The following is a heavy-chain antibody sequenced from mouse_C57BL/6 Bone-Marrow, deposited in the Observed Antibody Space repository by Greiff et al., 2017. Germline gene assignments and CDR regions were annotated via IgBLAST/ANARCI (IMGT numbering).Heavy chain of an antibody. J-gene: IGHJ2*01. CDR3: ARSPYYYYGSSTDY. Sequence: QVQLQQSGAELARPGASVKLSCKASGYTFTSYGISWVKQRPGQGLEWIGEIYPRSGNTYYNEKFKGKATLTADKSSSTAYMELRSLTSEDSAVYFCARSPYYYYGSSTDYWGQGTTLTVSS. CDR2: IYPRSGNT. D-gene: IGHD1-1*01. CDR1: GYTFTSYG. V-gene: IGHV1-81*01.